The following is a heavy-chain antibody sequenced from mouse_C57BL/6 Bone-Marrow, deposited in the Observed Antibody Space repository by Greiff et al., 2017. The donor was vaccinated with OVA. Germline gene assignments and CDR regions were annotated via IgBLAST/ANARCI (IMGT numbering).Heavy chain of an antibody. J-gene: IGHJ3*01. CDR1: GYTFTDYN. V-gene: IGHV1-18*01. CDR3: ARAYSNSGDWFAY. Sequence: VHVKQSGPELVKPGASVKIPCKASGYTFTDYNMDWVKQSHGKSLEWIGDINPNNGGTIYNQKFKGKATLTVDKSSSTAYMELRSLTSEDTAVYYCARAYSNSGDWFAYWGQGTLVTVSA. D-gene: IGHD2-5*01. CDR2: INPNNGGT.